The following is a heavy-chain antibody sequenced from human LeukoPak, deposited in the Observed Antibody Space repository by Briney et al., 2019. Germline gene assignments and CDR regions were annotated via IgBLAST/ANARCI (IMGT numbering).Heavy chain of an antibody. CDR2: INHSGST. D-gene: IGHD2-15*01. J-gene: IGHJ4*02. V-gene: IGHV4-30-4*01. CDR1: GGSIYSADYY. Sequence: PSQTLSLTCTVSGGSIYSADYYWNWIRQPPGKGLEWIGEINHSGSTNYNPSLKSRVTISVDTSKNQFSLKLSSVTAADAAVYYCAGLPYCSGGSCYSVYFDYWGQGTLVTVSS. CDR3: AGLPYCSGGSCYSVYFDY.